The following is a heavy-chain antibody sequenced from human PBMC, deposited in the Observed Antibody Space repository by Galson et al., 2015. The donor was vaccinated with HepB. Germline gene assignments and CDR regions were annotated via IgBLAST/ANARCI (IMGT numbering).Heavy chain of an antibody. D-gene: IGHD3-22*01. CDR1: GFTFSSYW. Sequence: LRLSCAASGFTFSSYWMSWVRQAPGKGLEWMANIKQDGSEKYYVDSVKGRFTISRDNAKNSLYLQMNSLRAEDTAVYYCARSQPDYYDSSGYYVWGQGTWSPSPQ. V-gene: IGHV3-7*01. J-gene: IGHJ4*02. CDR2: IKQDGSEK. CDR3: ARSQPDYYDSSGYYV.